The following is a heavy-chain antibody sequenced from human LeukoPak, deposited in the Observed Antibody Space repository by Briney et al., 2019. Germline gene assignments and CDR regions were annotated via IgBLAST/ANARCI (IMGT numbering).Heavy chain of an antibody. J-gene: IGHJ4*02. CDR2: IWYDGSNK. D-gene: IGHD2-2*01. V-gene: IGHV3-33*01. Sequence: GGSLRLSCAASGFTFSSYGMHWVRQAPGKGLEWVAVIWYDGSNKHYADSVKGRFTISRDNSKNTLDLQMNSLRAEDTAVYYCARDKSSSTNLFDYWGQGTLVTVSS. CDR3: ARDKSSSTNLFDY. CDR1: GFTFSSYG.